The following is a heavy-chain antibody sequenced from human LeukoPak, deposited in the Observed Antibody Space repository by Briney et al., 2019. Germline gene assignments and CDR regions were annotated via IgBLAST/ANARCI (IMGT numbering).Heavy chain of an antibody. J-gene: IGHJ5*02. D-gene: IGHD2-2*01. Sequence: SETLSLTCTVSGGSISSYYWSWIRQPPGKGLEWIGYIYYSGSTNYNPSLKSRVTISVDTSKNQFSLKLSSVTAADTAVYYCARGIVVVPAAMGGYSWFDPWGQGTLVTVSS. CDR3: ARGIVVVPAAMGGYSWFDP. CDR1: GGSISSYY. CDR2: IYYSGST. V-gene: IGHV4-59*01.